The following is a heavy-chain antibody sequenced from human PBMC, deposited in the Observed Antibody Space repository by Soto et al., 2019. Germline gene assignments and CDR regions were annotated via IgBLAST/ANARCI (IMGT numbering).Heavy chain of an antibody. CDR3: AREVPGDYFDN. Sequence: QVQLQESGSGLVKPSQTLSLTCSVSGGSISSGDHYWSWIRQSPGKGLEWIGYIYYSGSPYYNPSLKSRLTXXXXXXXXXXXXXXXXXXXXXXXXXXCAREVPGDYFDNWGQGTLVTVSS. CDR1: GGSISSGDHY. J-gene: IGHJ4*02. V-gene: IGHV4-30-4*01. D-gene: IGHD3-10*01. CDR2: IYYSGSP.